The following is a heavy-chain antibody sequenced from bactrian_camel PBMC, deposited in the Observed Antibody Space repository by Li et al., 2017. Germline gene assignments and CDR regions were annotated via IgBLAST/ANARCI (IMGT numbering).Heavy chain of an antibody. Sequence: VQLVESGGGLVQPGGSLRLSCAASGFTFSTNAMSWVRQAPGKGLEWVSTINSAGGRTYYGDSVKGRFTISRDNVKNTVSLKMNSLKTEDTAMYFCASLYNRYYGQGTQVTVS. J-gene: IGHJ4*01. CDR2: INSAGGRT. D-gene: IGHD5*01. V-gene: IGHV3S40*01. CDR1: GFTFSTNA.